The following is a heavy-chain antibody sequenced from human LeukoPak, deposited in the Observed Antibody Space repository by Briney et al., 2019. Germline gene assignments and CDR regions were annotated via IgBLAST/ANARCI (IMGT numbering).Heavy chain of an antibody. Sequence: SGTLSLTCAVPNGPFSGYFWSWLRQPPGKGLECIGDINHSGSSHYNPSLKNRAVMSIDTSKNEFSLRLTSVTAADTAVYYCARGRGYNWDQIYFVYWGHGTLVTVSS. CDR1: NGPFSGYF. D-gene: IGHD1-20*01. CDR2: INHSGSS. V-gene: IGHV4-34*01. CDR3: ARGRGYNWDQIYFVY. J-gene: IGHJ4*01.